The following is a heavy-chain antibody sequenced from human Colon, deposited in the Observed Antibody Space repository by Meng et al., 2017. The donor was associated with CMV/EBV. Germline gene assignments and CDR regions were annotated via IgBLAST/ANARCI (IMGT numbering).Heavy chain of an antibody. D-gene: IGHD4-17*01. CDR3: ARAGAAVTTHFDL. CDR2: ISAENGNT. CDR1: GYTFTSDA. V-gene: IGHV1-3*01. J-gene: IGHJ4*02. Sequence: QVHLVQSVAEVKKPGASVKVSCKTSGYTFTSDAIHWVRQVPGQGLEWVGWISAENGNTNYAQKFQGRVTVTTDTSTKTAYMELRGLKSDDSAVYYCARAGAAVTTHFDLWGQGTLVTVSS.